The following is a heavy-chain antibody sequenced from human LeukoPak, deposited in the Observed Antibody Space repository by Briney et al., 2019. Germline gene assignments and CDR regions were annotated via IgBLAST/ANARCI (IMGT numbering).Heavy chain of an antibody. CDR1: GFPFSSYA. CDR2: ISGGNGNTYYA. CDR3: AKFYDILTGYFDY. V-gene: IGHV3-23*01. D-gene: IGHD3-9*01. Sequence: GGALILSCAASGFPFSSYAMSWVRQSPGKGLEWVSAISGGNGNTYYAYYADSVRGRFTISRDSSKNTLYLQMNSLRAEDTAVYYCAKFYDILTGYFDYWSQGTLVTVSS. J-gene: IGHJ4*02.